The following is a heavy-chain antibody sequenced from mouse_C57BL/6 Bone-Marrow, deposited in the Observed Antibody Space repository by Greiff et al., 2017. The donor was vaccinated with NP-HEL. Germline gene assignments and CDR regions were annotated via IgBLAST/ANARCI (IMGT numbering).Heavy chain of an antibody. CDR1: GFNIKDDY. D-gene: IGHD2-3*01. CDR3: TPYDGYYVGFAY. J-gene: IGHJ3*01. V-gene: IGHV14-4*01. CDR2: IDPENGDT. Sequence: EVQLQQSGAELVRPGASVKLSCTASGFNIKDDYMHWVKQRPEQGLEWIGWIDPENGDTEYASEFQGKATITADPSSNTAYLQLSSLTSEDTAVYYCTPYDGYYVGFAYWGQGTLVTVSA.